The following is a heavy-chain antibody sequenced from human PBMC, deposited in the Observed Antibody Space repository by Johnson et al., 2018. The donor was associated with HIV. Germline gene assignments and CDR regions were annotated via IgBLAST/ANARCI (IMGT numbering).Heavy chain of an antibody. J-gene: IGHJ3*02. CDR2: ISYDGSNK. D-gene: IGHD5-12*01. V-gene: IGHV3-30*18. Sequence: QVQLVESGGGLVQPGGSLRLSCTASGFTFSSYWMSWVRQAPGKGLEWVAVISYDGSNKYYADSVKGRFTISRDNSKNTLYLQMNSLRAEDTALYYCAKGGYSGYVSFSAFDIWGQGTMVTVSS. CDR3: AKGGYSGYVSFSAFDI. CDR1: GFTFSSYW.